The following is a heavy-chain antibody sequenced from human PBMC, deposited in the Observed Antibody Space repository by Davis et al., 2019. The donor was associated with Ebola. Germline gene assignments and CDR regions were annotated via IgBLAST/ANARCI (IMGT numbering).Heavy chain of an antibody. J-gene: IGHJ6*02. CDR2: INPSGGST. CDR1: GYTFTSYY. D-gene: IGHD2-2*01. V-gene: IGHV1-46*01. CDR3: AREVGYYYGMDV. Sequence: ASVKVSCKASGYTFTSYYMHWVRQAPGQGLEWMGIINPSGGSTSYAQKFQGRVTITADKSTSTAYMELSSLRSEDTAVYYCAREVGYYYGMDVWGQGTTVTVSS.